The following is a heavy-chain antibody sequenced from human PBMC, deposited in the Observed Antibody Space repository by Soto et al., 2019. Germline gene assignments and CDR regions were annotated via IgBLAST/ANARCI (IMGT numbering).Heavy chain of an antibody. CDR2: ISYDGTNK. V-gene: IGHV3-30-3*01. J-gene: IGHJ6*02. D-gene: IGHD2-15*01. Sequence: GSLRLSCAASGFTFSNYAMHWVRPAPGKGLEWVALISYDGTNKYYADSVKGRFTISRDNSKNTLYLQMDSLRAAETAVYYCARVLVGVTLRSYYYGMAVWGQGTTVTVSS. CDR3: ARVLVGVTLRSYYYGMAV. CDR1: GFTFSNYA.